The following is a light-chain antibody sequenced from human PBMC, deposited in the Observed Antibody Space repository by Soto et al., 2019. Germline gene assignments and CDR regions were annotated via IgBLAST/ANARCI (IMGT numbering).Light chain of an antibody. J-gene: IGLJ2*01. CDR2: DDS. CDR3: QVWDSSGDHVV. CDR1: NIGSRS. Sequence: SYELTQPPSVSVAPGQTARITCGGNNIGSRSVHWYQQRPGQAPVLVVYDDSDRPSGIPERFSGATSGNTATPTISRVEAGDEADYYCQVWDSSGDHVVFGGGTKLTVL. V-gene: IGLV3-21*02.